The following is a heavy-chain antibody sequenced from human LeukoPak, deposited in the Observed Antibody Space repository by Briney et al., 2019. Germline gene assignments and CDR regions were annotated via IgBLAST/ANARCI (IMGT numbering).Heavy chain of an antibody. Sequence: ASVKVSCKASGYTFTGYYMHWVRQAPGQGLEWMGWINPNSGGTNYAQKFQGRVTMTRDTSISTAYMELSRLRSDDTAVYYCARDLHYSGVNWFDPWGQGTLVTVSS. CDR1: GYTFTGYY. CDR2: INPNSGGT. D-gene: IGHD1-26*01. CDR3: ARDLHYSGVNWFDP. V-gene: IGHV1-2*02. J-gene: IGHJ5*02.